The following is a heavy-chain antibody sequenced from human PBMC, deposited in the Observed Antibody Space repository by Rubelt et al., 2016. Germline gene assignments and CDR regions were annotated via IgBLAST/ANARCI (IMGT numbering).Heavy chain of an antibody. CDR1: GGSISSYY. D-gene: IGHD3-16*01. CDR3: AREGGRSLRDAFDI. V-gene: IGHV4-59*12. Sequence: QVQLQESGPGLVKPSETLSLTCTVSGGSISSYYWTWIRQHPGKGLEWIGEIYHSGSTNYNPSLKSRVTISVDKSKNQFSLKLSSVTAADTAVDYCAREGGRSLRDAFDIWGQGTMVTVSS. J-gene: IGHJ3*02. CDR2: IYHSGST.